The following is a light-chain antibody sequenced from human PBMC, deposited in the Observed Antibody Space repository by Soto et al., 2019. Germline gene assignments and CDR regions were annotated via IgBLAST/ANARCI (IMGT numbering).Light chain of an antibody. V-gene: IGKV3-20*01. CDR3: QQYGSSPPLT. Sequence: TQSPSSLSASVVDRVTITCRASQGIRNALAWYQQKPGQAPRLLIYGASSRATGIPERFSGSGSGTDFTLTISRLEPEDFAVYYCQQYGSSPPLTFGPGTKVD. CDR2: GAS. J-gene: IGKJ3*01. CDR1: QGIRNA.